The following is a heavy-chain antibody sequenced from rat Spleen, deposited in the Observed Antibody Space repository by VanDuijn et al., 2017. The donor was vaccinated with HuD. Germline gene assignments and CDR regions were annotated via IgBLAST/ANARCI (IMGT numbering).Heavy chain of an antibody. V-gene: IGHV5-46*01. CDR3: TTERYPPFAY. CDR1: GFTLSNFP. J-gene: IGHJ3*01. D-gene: IGHD1-5*01. Sequence: EVQLVESGGGLMQPGGSVKLSCAASGFTLSNFPMAWVRQAPTKGLEWVATISIIAGSTYYRDSVKGRFTISRDNAKSTLYLQMDSLRSEDTATYYCTTERYPPFAYWGQGTLVTVSS. CDR2: ISIIAGST.